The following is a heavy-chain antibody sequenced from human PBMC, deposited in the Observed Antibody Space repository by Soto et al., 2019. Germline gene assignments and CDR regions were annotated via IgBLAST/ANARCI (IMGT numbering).Heavy chain of an antibody. J-gene: IGHJ4*02. D-gene: IGHD3-16*01. CDR2: IYNSGST. Sequence: PSETLSLTCTVSGGSISSGGYYWTWIRQHPGKGLEWIGYIYNSGSTYYNPSLKSRVTISVDTSKNQLSLMLTSVTAADTALYYCARDYDYFGHWGQGILVTVSS. CDR3: ARDYDYFGH. CDR1: GGSISSGGYY. V-gene: IGHV4-31*02.